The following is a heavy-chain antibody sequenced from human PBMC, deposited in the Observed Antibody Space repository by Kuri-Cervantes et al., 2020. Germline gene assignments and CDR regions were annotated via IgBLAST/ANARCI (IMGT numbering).Heavy chain of an antibody. J-gene: IGHJ6*02. CDR2: IYYSGST. Sequence: SETLSLTCTVSGGSISSSSYYWGWIRQPPGKGLEWTGSIYYSGSTYYNPSLKSRVTISVDTSKNQFSLKLSSVTAADTAVYYCAREMATITPGMDVWGQGTTVTVSS. CDR1: GGSISSSSYY. CDR3: AREMATITPGMDV. D-gene: IGHD5-24*01. V-gene: IGHV4-39*02.